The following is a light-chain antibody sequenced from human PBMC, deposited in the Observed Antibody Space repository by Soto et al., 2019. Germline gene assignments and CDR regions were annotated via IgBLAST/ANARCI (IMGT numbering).Light chain of an antibody. CDR2: LGS. Sequence: DVVMTQSPLSLPVTPGEPASISCRSSQSPLHSSGYNYLDWYVQKPGQSPQLLIYLGSHRASGVPDRFSGSASGTDFTLKISRVEAEDVGVYYCMQGLQTRTFGQGTKVDIK. CDR1: QSPLHSSGYNY. V-gene: IGKV2-28*01. CDR3: MQGLQTRT. J-gene: IGKJ1*01.